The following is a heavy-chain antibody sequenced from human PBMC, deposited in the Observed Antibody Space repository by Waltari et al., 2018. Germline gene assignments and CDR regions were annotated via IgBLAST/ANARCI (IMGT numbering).Heavy chain of an antibody. CDR2: IGTNGDYI. Sequence: EVQLVESGGGLVTPGGSLRLSCVASGFNFNSYTMNWVRQAPGKGLLLASQIGTNGDYISSAGPVEGRFATSRDNARNSLYLQMTSLRAEDTAVYFCASHFEDYYYYMDVWGKGTTVTVSS. V-gene: IGHV3-21*01. CDR1: GFNFNSYT. J-gene: IGHJ6*03. CDR3: ASHFEDYYYYMDV.